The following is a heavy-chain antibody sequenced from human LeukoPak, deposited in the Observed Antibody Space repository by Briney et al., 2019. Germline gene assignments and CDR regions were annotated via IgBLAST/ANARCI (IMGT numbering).Heavy chain of an antibody. J-gene: IGHJ4*02. CDR1: GFTFSSYW. CDR3: AKDQGSTVTSNFDY. D-gene: IGHD4-17*01. CDR2: ISGSGGST. Sequence: GGSLRLSCGASGFTFSSYWMHWVRQAPGKGLEWVSAISGSGGSTYYADSVKGRFTISRDNSKNTLYLQMNSLRAEDTAVYYCAKDQGSTVTSNFDYWGQGTLVTVSS. V-gene: IGHV3-23*01.